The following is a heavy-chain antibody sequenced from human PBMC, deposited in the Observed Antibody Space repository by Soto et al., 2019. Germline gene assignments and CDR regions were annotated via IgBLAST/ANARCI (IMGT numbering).Heavy chain of an antibody. V-gene: IGHV1-18*04. Sequence: QVQLVQSGAEVKKPGASVKVSCKASGYTFTSYGISWVRQAPGQGLEWMGWISAYNGNTNYAQKLQGRVTMTTDTSTSTAYMELRSLRSDATAVDYGAREAVRVGYCSSTSCDGLDYYGMDVWGQGTTVTGSS. CDR3: AREAVRVGYCSSTSCDGLDYYGMDV. D-gene: IGHD2-2*01. CDR2: ISAYNGNT. J-gene: IGHJ6*02. CDR1: GYTFTSYG.